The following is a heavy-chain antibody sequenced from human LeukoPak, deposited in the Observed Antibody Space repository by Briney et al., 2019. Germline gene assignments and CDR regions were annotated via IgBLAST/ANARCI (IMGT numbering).Heavy chain of an antibody. CDR2: ISVSGGNT. CDR3: ARGALDFDY. Sequence: GGSLRLSCAASGFTFSSYAMSWVRQAPGKGLEWVSTISVSGGNTYYADSVKGRFTISRDNAKNSLYLHMNSLKDEDTAVYYCARGALDFDYWGQGTLVTVSS. CDR1: GFTFSSYA. J-gene: IGHJ4*02. V-gene: IGHV3-23*01.